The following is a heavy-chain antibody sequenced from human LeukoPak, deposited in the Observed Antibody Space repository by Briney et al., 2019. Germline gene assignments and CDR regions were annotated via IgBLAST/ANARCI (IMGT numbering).Heavy chain of an antibody. D-gene: IGHD4-17*01. CDR3: ARDRSDSGDYVLLDN. CDR1: GGSISNSTYD. Sequence: SETLSLTSAISGGSISNSTYDWGWIRQPPGKGLEWIGSIYYSGSTYYNPSIKSRVTISVDTSRNQFSLKLSSVTAADTAVYYCARDRSDSGDYVLLDNWGQGTLVTVSS. V-gene: IGHV4-39*07. CDR2: IYYSGST. J-gene: IGHJ4*02.